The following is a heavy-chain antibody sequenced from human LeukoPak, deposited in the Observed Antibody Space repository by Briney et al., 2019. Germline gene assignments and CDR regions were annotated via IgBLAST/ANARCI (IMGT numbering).Heavy chain of an antibody. CDR1: GGSICSGDYY. CDR2: IYYSGST. CDR3: ARVPYYYDSSGYYYHTHFDY. D-gene: IGHD3-22*01. J-gene: IGHJ4*02. V-gene: IGHV4-30-4*08. Sequence: SETLSLTCTVSGGSICSGDYYWSWIRQPPGKGLEWIGYIYYSGSTYYNPSLKSRVTISVDTSKNQFSLKLSSVTAADTAVYYCARVPYYYDSSGYYYHTHFDYWGQGTLVTVSS.